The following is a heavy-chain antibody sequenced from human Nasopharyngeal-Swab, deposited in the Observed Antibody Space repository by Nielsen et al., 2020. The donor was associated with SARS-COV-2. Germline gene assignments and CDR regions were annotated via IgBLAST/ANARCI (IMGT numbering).Heavy chain of an antibody. Sequence: GESLKISCAASGFTFSSYWMHWVRQAPGKGLVWVSRLNSDGTSTSYADSVKGRFTISRDNAKNTLFLEMNSLRVEDTAVYYCARDGADTGMGEYFDSWGQGTLITVSS. CDR1: GFTFSSYW. CDR2: LNSDGTST. J-gene: IGHJ4*02. V-gene: IGHV3-74*01. D-gene: IGHD5-18*01. CDR3: ARDGADTGMGEYFDS.